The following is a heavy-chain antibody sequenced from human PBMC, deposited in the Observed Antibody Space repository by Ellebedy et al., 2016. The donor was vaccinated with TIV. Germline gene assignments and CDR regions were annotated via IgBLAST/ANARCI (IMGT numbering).Heavy chain of an antibody. CDR1: AFSSGFSFSRYA. CDR3: AKVAGISSWYAEY. D-gene: IGHD6-13*01. V-gene: IGHV3-23*01. Sequence: GESLQISCAAPAFSSGFSFSRYATCWVRQAPGKALEWVPGFCGSGGSTYYADSENGRFTISRDNSKNTVTLQMHSLRGEDTAVYYCAKVAGISSWYAEYWGQGTLVTVSS. CDR2: FCGSGGST. J-gene: IGHJ4*02.